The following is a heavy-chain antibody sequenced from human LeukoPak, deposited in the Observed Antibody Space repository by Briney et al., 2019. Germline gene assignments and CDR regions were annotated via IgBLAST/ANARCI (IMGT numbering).Heavy chain of an antibody. CDR1: GFTFSSSW. D-gene: IGHD1-14*01. CDR2: IKHDGNEK. Sequence: PGGSLRHSCAASGFTFSSSWMAWVRQAPGKGLEWVANIKHDGNEKYYVDSVKGRFTISRDNAKNSLYLEMNSLRADDTAVYYCAGMDHFDYWGQGTLVTVSS. J-gene: IGHJ4*02. CDR3: AGMDHFDY. V-gene: IGHV3-7*01.